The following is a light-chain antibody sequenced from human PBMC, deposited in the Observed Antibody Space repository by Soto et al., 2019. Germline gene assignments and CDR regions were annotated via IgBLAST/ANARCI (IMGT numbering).Light chain of an antibody. Sequence: QSVLTQPRSVSGSPGQSVTISCTGTSTDVGGYNYVSWYQQHPGKVPKLMLYDVSKRPSGVPDRFSGSKSGNTASLTISGLQAEHEADYYCCSYEGRDTLYVFGSGTKVTVL. CDR1: STDVGGYNY. CDR3: CSYEGRDTLYV. CDR2: DVS. J-gene: IGLJ1*01. V-gene: IGLV2-11*01.